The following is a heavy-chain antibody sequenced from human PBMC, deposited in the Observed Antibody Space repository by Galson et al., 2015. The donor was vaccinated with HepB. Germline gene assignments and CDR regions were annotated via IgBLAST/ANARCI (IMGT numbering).Heavy chain of an antibody. D-gene: IGHD4-11*01. J-gene: IGHJ4*02. CDR3: ARELTTVDY. CDR1: GDSISSSRYY. V-gene: IGHV4-61*02. CDR2: IYRSGST. Sequence: LSLTCTVSGDSISSSRYYWSWIRQPAGKGLEWIGRIYRSGSTINYNPSLKSRVILSVDTSKNKFSLNVNSVTAADTAIYYCARELTTVDYWGQGTLVTVSS.